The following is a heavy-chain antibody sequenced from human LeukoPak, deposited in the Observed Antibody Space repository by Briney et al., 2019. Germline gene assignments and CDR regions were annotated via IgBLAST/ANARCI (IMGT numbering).Heavy chain of an antibody. V-gene: IGHV3-7*01. Sequence: GGSLTLSCAASGFTFTDYYMSWVRQAPGKGLEWVANINQDGSGKYYVDSVKGRFTISRDNAKNSLYLQMNSLRAEDTAVYYCARVVGAGYFDLWGRGTLVTVSS. CDR2: INQDGSGK. CDR1: GFTFTDYY. J-gene: IGHJ2*01. D-gene: IGHD1-26*01. CDR3: ARVVGAGYFDL.